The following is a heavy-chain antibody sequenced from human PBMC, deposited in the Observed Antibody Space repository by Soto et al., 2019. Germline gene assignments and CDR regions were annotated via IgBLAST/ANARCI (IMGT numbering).Heavy chain of an antibody. CDR3: ARVRGSGLGYYYHGMDV. V-gene: IGHV1-69*13. Sequence: ASVKVSCKASGVTFSSYAISWVRQAPGQGLEWMGGIIPIFGTANYAQKFQGRVTITADESTSTAYMELSSLRSEDTAVYYCARVRGSGLGYYYHGMDVWGQGTTVPGSS. CDR1: GVTFSSYA. CDR2: IIPIFGTA. D-gene: IGHD1-26*01. J-gene: IGHJ6*02.